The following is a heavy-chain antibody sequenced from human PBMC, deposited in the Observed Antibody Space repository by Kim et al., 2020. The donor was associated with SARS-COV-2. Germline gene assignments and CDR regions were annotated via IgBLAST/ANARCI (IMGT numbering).Heavy chain of an antibody. CDR1: GYSFTSYW. V-gene: IGHV5-51*01. J-gene: IGHJ5*02. CDR2: IYPGDSDT. D-gene: IGHD1-7*01. Sequence: GESLKISCKGSGYSFTSYWNGWVRQMPGKVLEWMGIIYPGDSDTSYSPSFQGQVTISAAKSISTAYLQWGSLKASDTAMYYCARHGERNWNYGGWFDPWGQGTLVTVSS. CDR3: ARHGERNWNYGGWFDP.